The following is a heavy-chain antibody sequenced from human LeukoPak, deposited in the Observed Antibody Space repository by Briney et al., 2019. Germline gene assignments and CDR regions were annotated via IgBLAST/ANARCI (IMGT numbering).Heavy chain of an antibody. V-gene: IGHV1-46*01. CDR1: GYTFTSYY. CDR2: INPSGDPT. CDR3: VRSSGYYSSLFYMHV. D-gene: IGHD3-22*01. J-gene: IGHJ6*03. Sequence: ASVKVSCKASGYTFTSYYMHWVRQAPGQGLEWVGLINPSGDPTTYAQKFQGRVTMTSDMSTSTVYMELSSLRSEDTAVYYCVRSSGYYSSLFYMHVWGKGTTVTVSS.